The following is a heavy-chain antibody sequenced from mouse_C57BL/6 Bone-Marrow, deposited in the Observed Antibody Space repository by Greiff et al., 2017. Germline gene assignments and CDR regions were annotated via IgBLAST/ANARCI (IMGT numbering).Heavy chain of an antibody. D-gene: IGHD2-2*01. V-gene: IGHV1-55*01. CDR1: GYTFTSYW. CDR2: IYPGSGST. J-gene: IGHJ4*01. Sequence: QVQLKESGAELVKPGASVKMSCKASGYTFTSYWITWVKQRPGQGLEWIGDIYPGSGSTNYNEKFKSKATLTVDTSSSTAYMQLSSLTSEDSAVYYCARLLWFYAMDYWGQGTSVTVSS. CDR3: ARLLWFYAMDY.